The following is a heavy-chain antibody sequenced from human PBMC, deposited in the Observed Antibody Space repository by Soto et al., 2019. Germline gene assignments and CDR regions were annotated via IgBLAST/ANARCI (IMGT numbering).Heavy chain of an antibody. Sequence: SETLSLTCAVYGGSFSGYYWSWIRQPPGKGLEWIGEINHSGSTNYNPSHKSRDTISVDTSKNKFSLKMSSVTAADTAVYYFARGRKTVVVPAAMRGGNYMDVWGKGTTVTVSS. CDR3: ARGRKTVVVPAAMRGGNYMDV. CDR1: GGSFSGYY. J-gene: IGHJ6*03. V-gene: IGHV4-34*01. D-gene: IGHD2-2*01. CDR2: INHSGST.